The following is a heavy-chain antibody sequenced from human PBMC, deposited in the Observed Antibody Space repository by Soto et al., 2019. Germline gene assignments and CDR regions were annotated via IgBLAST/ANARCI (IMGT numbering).Heavy chain of an antibody. J-gene: IGHJ4*02. CDR3: DRYLGAADMSDFDY. D-gene: IGHD6-13*01. CDR1: VFTFSSYA. CDR2: ISGSGGIT. Sequence: GRSLRLSCAASVFTFSSYAMSWARQSPGKGLEWVSAISGSGGITYYADSVKGRLTISRDNSKNTLYLQMNSLRTEATAVFYCDRYLGAADMSDFDYWGQGTRVPVSS. V-gene: IGHV3-23*01.